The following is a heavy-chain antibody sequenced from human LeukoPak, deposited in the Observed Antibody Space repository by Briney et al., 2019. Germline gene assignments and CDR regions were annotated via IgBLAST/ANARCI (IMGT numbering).Heavy chain of an antibody. J-gene: IGHJ4*02. Sequence: PGGSLRLSCAASGFTFSSYWMSWVRQAPGKGLEWVANIKQDGSEKYYVGSVRGRFTISRDNAKNSLYLQMNSLRAEDTAVYYCARGSDVIVVVPAVYFDYWGQGTLVTVSS. CDR3: ARGSDVIVVVPAVYFDY. CDR1: GFTFSSYW. V-gene: IGHV3-7*04. D-gene: IGHD2-2*01. CDR2: IKQDGSEK.